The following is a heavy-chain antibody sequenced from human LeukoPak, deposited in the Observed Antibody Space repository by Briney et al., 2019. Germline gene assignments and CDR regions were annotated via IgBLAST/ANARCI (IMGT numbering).Heavy chain of an antibody. D-gene: IGHD2-21*01. CDR3: VRDNYSYRLDV. CDR1: GFTFSSCE. V-gene: IGHV3-48*03. Sequence: PGGSLRLSCAASGFTFSSCEMNWVRQAPGKGLEWVSYISSSGSTIYYADSVKGRFTISRDNSRNALYLHMNSLRAEDTAIYYCVRDNYSYRLDVWGQGTLVTVSS. J-gene: IGHJ4*02. CDR2: ISSSGSTI.